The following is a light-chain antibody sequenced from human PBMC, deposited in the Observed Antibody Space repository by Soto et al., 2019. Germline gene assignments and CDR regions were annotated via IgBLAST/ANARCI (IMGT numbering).Light chain of an antibody. CDR2: AAS. CDR3: QQLNSFPIT. J-gene: IGKJ5*01. CDR1: QGSNNF. Sequence: DIQLTQSPSFLSASVGDRVTITCRASQGSNNFLGWYQQKPGKGPKLLIYAASALQSGIPSRFSGSGSGTEFTLTITSLQPEDFATYFCQQLNSFPITFGQGTRLDIK. V-gene: IGKV1-9*01.